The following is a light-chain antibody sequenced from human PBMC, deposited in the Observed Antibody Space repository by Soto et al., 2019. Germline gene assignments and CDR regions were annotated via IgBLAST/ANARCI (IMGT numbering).Light chain of an antibody. CDR2: DVS. CDR3: QQRSNWPPT. CDR1: QSVSNS. V-gene: IGKV3-11*01. J-gene: IGKJ1*01. Sequence: EIVLTQSPATLSLSPGERVTLSCRASQSVSNSLAWYQQKPGQPPRLLIYDVSNRATGIPDRFSGGGSGTDFTLTISSLEPEDFAVYYCQQRSNWPPTFGQGTKVDIK.